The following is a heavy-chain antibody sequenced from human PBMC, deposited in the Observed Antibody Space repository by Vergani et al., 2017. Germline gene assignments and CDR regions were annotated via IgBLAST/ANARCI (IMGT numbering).Heavy chain of an antibody. Sequence: EVQLVESGGGLVKPGGSLRLSCAASGFTFSSYSMNWVRQDPGKGLEWVSSISSSSSYIYYADSVKGRFTISRDNAKNSLYLQMNSLRAEDTAVYYCARGEVTIFGVVTHWGQGTLVTVSS. CDR1: GFTFSSYS. V-gene: IGHV3-21*01. J-gene: IGHJ4*02. CDR2: ISSSSSYI. CDR3: ARGEVTIFGVVTH. D-gene: IGHD3-3*01.